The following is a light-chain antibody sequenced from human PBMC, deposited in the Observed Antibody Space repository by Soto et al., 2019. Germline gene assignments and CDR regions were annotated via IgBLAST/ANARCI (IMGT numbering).Light chain of an antibody. CDR3: QQYGSSPWT. Sequence: DIPMTPSPATLSASVGNSVTITCRASQSISSWLAWYQQKPGKAPKLLIYDASSLESGVPSRFSGSGSGTDFTLTISRLEPEDFAVYFCQQYGSSPWTFGQGGKV. V-gene: IGKV1-5*01. CDR1: QSISSW. J-gene: IGKJ1*01. CDR2: DAS.